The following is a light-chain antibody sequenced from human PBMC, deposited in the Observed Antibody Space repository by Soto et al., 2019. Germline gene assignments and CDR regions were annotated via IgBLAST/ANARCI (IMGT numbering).Light chain of an antibody. CDR3: QESYTTLT. CDR2: TAS. J-gene: IGKJ4*01. Sequence: DIQMTQSPSSLSASVGDRVTITCRASQSISNHLNWYQHKPGTAPSLLIYTASSLQSGVPSRFSGSGSGTDFTLTISSLQPEDSATYSCQESYTTLTFGGGTKVEIK. V-gene: IGKV1-39*01. CDR1: QSISNH.